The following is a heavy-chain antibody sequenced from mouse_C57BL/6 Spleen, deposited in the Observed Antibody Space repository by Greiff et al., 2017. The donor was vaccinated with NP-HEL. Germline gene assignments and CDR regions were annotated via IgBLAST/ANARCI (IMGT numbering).Heavy chain of an antibody. J-gene: IGHJ2*01. CDR1: GYTFTSYW. D-gene: IGHD1-1*01. V-gene: IGHV1-50*01. Sequence: QVQLQQSGAELVKPGASVKLSCKASGYTFTSYWMQWVKQRPGQGLEWIGEIDPSDSYTNYNQKFKGKATLTVDTSSSTAYMQLSSLTSEDSAVYYCARRDTTGDYWGQGTTLTVSS. CDR2: IDPSDSYT. CDR3: ARRDTTGDY.